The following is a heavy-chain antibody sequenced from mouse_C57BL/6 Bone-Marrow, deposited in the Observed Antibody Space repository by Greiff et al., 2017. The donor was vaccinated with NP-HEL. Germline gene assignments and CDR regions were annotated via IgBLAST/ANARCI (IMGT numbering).Heavy chain of an antibody. V-gene: IGHV10-1*01. CDR2: IRSKSNNYAT. CDR1: GFSFNTYA. CDR3: VRRVDAMDY. D-gene: IGHD1-1*01. Sequence: EVQVVESGGGLVQPKGSLKLSCAASGFSFNTYAMNWIRQAPGKGLEWVARIRSKSNNYATYYTDSVKDRFTISRDDSESMLYLQMNNLKTEDTAMYYCVRRVDAMDYWGQGTSVTVSS. J-gene: IGHJ4*01.